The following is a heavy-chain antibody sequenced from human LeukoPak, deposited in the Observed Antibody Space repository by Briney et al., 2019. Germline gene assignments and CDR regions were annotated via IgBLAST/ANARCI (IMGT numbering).Heavy chain of an antibody. CDR1: EFTFNYYW. Sequence: PGGSLRLSCAASEFTFNYYWMNWVRQAPGKGLEGVANIKQDGSEKYYVDSVKGRFTISRDNAKNSLYLQMNSLRAEDTAIYYCARGYSGNYGRWLDRWGQGTLVTVSS. V-gene: IGHV3-7*01. CDR2: IKQDGSEK. J-gene: IGHJ5*02. D-gene: IGHD1-26*01. CDR3: ARGYSGNYGRWLDR.